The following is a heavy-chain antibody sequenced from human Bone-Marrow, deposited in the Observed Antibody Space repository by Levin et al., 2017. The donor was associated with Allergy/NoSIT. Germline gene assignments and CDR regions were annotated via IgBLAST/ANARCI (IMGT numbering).Heavy chain of an antibody. CDR2: IDNYGAVT. V-gene: IGHV3-74*01. CDR1: GFTFSNFW. Sequence: LGESLKISCAASGFTFSNFWMHWVRQVPGKGLVWVSRIDNYGAVTEYADSVKGRFTISRDNAKNTLYLQMNSLRAEDTAVYYCASTLYDISTGLYGVDVWGQGTTVTVAS. J-gene: IGHJ6*02. D-gene: IGHD3-9*01. CDR3: ASTLYDISTGLYGVDV.